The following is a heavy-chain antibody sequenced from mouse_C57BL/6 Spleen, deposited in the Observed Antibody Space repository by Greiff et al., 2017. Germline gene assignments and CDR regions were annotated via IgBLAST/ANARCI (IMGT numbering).Heavy chain of an antibody. D-gene: IGHD2-5*01. CDR2: IDPETGGT. Sequence: QVQLQQSGAELVRPGASVTLSCKASGYTFTDYEMHWVKQTPVHGLEWIGAIDPETGGTAYDQKFKGKAILTADKSSSTAYMELRSLTSEDSAVYYCTRGNYSIPMDYWGQGTSVTVSS. V-gene: IGHV1-15*01. J-gene: IGHJ4*01. CDR3: TRGNYSIPMDY. CDR1: GYTFTDYE.